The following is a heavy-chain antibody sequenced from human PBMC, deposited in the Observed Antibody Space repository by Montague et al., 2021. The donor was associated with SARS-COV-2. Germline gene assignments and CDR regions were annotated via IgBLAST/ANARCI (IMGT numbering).Heavy chain of an antibody. CDR2: ISASSLYI. J-gene: IGHJ3*01. CDR1: GFTFNKYS. V-gene: IGHV3-21*01. CDR3: ARAHSGSYSVGGDAFDL. D-gene: IGHD5/OR15-5a*01. Sequence: SLRLSCAASGFTFNKYSMHWVRQAPGKGLEWVSSISASSLYIYYTDSVKGRFTVARANAKNSVFLEMNSLRVEDTAVYYCARAHSGSYSVGGDAFDLWGRGTLVTVSS.